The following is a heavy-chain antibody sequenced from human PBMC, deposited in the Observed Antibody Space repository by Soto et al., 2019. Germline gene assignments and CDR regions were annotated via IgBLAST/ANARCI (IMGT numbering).Heavy chain of an antibody. D-gene: IGHD1-26*01. CDR2: IYYSGTT. J-gene: IGHJ4*02. Sequence: QVQLQESGPGLVKPSDTLSLTCAVSGYSISSSNWWGWIRQPPGKGLEWIGYIYYSGTTYYNPYLKGRFTMPEDKPKNHFSLKLTSGTTVDTGGYYGERSVGQGPIDYLGQGTLITVSS. CDR1: GYSISSSNW. V-gene: IGHV4-28*01. CDR3: ERSVGQGPIDY.